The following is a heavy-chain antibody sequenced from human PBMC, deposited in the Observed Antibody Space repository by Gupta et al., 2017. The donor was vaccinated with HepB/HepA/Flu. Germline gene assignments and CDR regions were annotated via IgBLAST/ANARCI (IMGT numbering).Heavy chain of an antibody. D-gene: IGHD1-20*01. CDR1: GGSISSSNW. CDR3: ARTILAEKYNWNDGHNDAFDI. V-gene: IGHV4-4*02. CDR2: IYHSGST. Sequence: QVQLQESGPGLVKPSGTLSLTCAVSGGSISSSNWWRWVRQPPGKGLEWIGEIYHSGSTNYNPSRKSRVTISVEKSKNQFSLKLSSVTAADTAVYYCARTILAEKYNWNDGHNDAFDIWGQGTMVTVSS. J-gene: IGHJ3*02.